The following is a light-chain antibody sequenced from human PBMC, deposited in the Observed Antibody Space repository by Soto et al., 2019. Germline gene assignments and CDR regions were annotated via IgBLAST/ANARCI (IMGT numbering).Light chain of an antibody. CDR3: CSYVGARTYV. J-gene: IGLJ1*01. Sequence: QSVLTQPASVSGSPGQSITISCTGSVSDVGTFGPVSWYQQHPGQVPKLIIYEGNRRPSGVSGRFSGSKSGNTASLTISGLQAEDEADYYCCSYVGARTYVFGSGTKVTVL. CDR2: EGN. CDR1: VSDVGTFGP. V-gene: IGLV2-23*01.